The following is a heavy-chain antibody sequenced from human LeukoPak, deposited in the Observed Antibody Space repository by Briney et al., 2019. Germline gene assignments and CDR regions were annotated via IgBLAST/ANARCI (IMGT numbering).Heavy chain of an antibody. CDR1: GYTFTGYY. D-gene: IGHD3-16*02. CDR2: ISAYNGNT. Sequence: ASVKVSCKASGYTFTGYYMHWVRQAPGQGLEWMGWISAYNGNTNYAQKLQGRVTMTTDTSTSTAYMELRSLRSDDTAVYYCAREKYYDYVWGSYRQYYFDYWGQGTLVTVSS. V-gene: IGHV1-18*04. J-gene: IGHJ4*02. CDR3: AREKYYDYVWGSYRQYYFDY.